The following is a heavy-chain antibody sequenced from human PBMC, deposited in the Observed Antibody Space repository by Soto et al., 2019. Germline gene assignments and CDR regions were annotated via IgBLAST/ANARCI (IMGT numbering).Heavy chain of an antibody. CDR2: IKSKTDGGTT. J-gene: IGHJ3*02. CDR1: RFTFSNAW. V-gene: IGHV3-15*01. CDR3: TTVYYYDSSGYVTRDASDI. Sequence: GGSLRLSCAASRFTFSNAWMSWVRQAPGKGLEWVGRIKSKTDGGTTDYAAPVKGRFTISRDDSKNTLYLQMNSLKTEHTAVYYCTTVYYYDSSGYVTRDASDICGQGTMGTGS. D-gene: IGHD3-22*01.